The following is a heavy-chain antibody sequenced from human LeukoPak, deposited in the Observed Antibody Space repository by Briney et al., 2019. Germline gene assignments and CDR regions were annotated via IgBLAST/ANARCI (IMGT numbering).Heavy chain of an antibody. CDR2: IDPNSGAT. D-gene: IGHD1-26*01. J-gene: IGHJ5*02. CDR3: ARDWGSGTYGS. CDR1: GYTFTGFY. V-gene: IGHV1-2*06. Sequence: ASVKVSCKASGYTFTGFYLHWVRQAPGQGLEWMGRIDPNSGATDYAQKFQGRVTMTRDTSISTAYMELSGLRSDDTAVYYCARDWGSGTYGSWGQGPLITVPS.